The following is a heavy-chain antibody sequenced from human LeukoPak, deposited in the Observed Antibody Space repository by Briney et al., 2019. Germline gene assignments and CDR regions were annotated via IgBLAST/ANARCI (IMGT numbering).Heavy chain of an antibody. J-gene: IGHJ4*02. CDR1: GFTFSTYE. CDR2: ISSSGSTI. Sequence: QPGGSLRLSCAASGFTFSTYEMNWVRQAPGKGLEWVSYISSSGSTIYYADSVKGRFTISRDNAKNSLYLQMNSLRAEDTAVYYCARDQYSYAHAAHWGQGTLVTVSS. CDR3: ARDQYSYAHAAH. D-gene: IGHD5-18*01. V-gene: IGHV3-48*03.